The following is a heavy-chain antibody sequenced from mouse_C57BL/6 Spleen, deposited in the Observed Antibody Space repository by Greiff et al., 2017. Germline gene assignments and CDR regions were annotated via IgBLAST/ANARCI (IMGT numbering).Heavy chain of an antibody. D-gene: IGHD1-1*01. CDR3: ARFYYYGSSYDWYFDV. CDR1: GFTFSSYT. CDR2: ISGGGGNT. J-gene: IGHJ1*03. V-gene: IGHV5-9*01. Sequence: EVKLEESGGGLVKPGGSLKLSCAASGFTFSSYTMSWVRQTPEKRLEWVATISGGGGNTYYPDSVKGRFTISRDNAKNTLYLQMSSLRSEDTALYYCARFYYYGSSYDWYFDVWGTGTTVTVSS.